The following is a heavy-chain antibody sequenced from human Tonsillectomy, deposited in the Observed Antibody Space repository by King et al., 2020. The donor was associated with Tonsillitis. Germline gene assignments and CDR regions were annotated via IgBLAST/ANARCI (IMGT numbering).Heavy chain of an antibody. CDR2: IYHSGST. D-gene: IGHD4-17*01. Sequence: VQLQESGPGLVKPSGTLSLTCAVSGDSISSSKWWSWVRQPPGKGLEWIGEIYHSGSTTSNPSLKSRITLSVDNSNNHFSLKLSSVTPADTAVYYCATVRYYGDLKVFDVWGQGTMVTVSS. CDR3: ATVRYYGDLKVFDV. J-gene: IGHJ3*01. CDR1: GDSISSSKW. V-gene: IGHV4-4*02.